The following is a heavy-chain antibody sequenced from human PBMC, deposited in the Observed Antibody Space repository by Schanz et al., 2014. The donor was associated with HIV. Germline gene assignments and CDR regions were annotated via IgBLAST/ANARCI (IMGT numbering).Heavy chain of an antibody. Sequence: VQLVESGGGVVQPGRSLRLSCAASGFTFSSYAMSWVRQAPGKGLEWVSLIDHTGNTYYADSVKGRFTIFTDISDNTVHAQITSLRADDTAVYYCVRDRVGASARYVAFDIWGHGTMVTVSS. CDR3: VRDRVGASARYVAFDI. D-gene: IGHD1-26*01. V-gene: IGHV3-66*01. CDR1: GFTFSSYA. J-gene: IGHJ3*02. CDR2: IDHTGNT.